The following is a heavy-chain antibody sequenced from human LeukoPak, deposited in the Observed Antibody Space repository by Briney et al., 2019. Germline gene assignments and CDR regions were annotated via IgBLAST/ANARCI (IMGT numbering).Heavy chain of an antibody. D-gene: IGHD5-24*01. CDR3: ARETPRRGETRDGYR. J-gene: IGHJ4*02. CDR1: GFTFSSYS. CDR2: ISSSSSYI. Sequence: GGSLRLSCAASGFTFSSYSMNWVRQAPGKGLEWVSSISSSSSYIYYADSVKGRFTISRDNAKNSLYLQMNSLRAEDTAVYYCARETPRRGETRDGYRWGQGTLVTVSS. V-gene: IGHV3-21*01.